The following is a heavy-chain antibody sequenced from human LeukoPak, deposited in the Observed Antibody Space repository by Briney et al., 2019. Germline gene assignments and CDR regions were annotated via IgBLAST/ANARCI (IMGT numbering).Heavy chain of an antibody. Sequence: GGSLRLSCAASGFTFSSYGMHWVRQAPGKGLEWVAVIWYDGSNKYYADSVKGRFTISRDNSKNTLYLQMNSLRAEDTAVYYCARGPYCSGGSCYIDHYYGMDVWGQGTTVTVSS. V-gene: IGHV3-33*01. CDR2: IWYDGSNK. J-gene: IGHJ6*02. CDR3: ARGPYCSGGSCYIDHYYGMDV. CDR1: GFTFSSYG. D-gene: IGHD2-15*01.